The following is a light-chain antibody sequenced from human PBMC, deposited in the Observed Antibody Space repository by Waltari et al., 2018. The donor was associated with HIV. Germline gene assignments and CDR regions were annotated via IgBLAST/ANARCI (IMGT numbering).Light chain of an antibody. CDR3: GTRDNDLGPVV. Sequence: SVLTQPPSKSAAPGQTVTISCTGHNSNIGSNDVSWYQQLPGASPRLIISQSTKLPSLISDRFSASKSDTTATLDIAGLQPGDEAMYYCGTRDNDLGPVVLGGGTWVTVL. V-gene: IGLV1-51*02. CDR1: NSNIGSND. J-gene: IGLJ2*01. CDR2: QST.